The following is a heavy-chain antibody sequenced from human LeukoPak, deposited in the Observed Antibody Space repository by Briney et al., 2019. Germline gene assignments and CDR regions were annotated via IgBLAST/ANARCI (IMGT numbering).Heavy chain of an antibody. Sequence: GGSLRLSCAASGFTFSSYEMNWVHQAPGKGLEWVSYISSSGSTIYYADPVKGRFTISRDNAKNSLYLQMNSLRAEDTAVYYCAELGITMIGGVWGKGTTVTISS. CDR2: ISSSGSTI. CDR3: AELGITMIGGV. D-gene: IGHD3-10*02. V-gene: IGHV3-48*03. J-gene: IGHJ6*04. CDR1: GFTFSSYE.